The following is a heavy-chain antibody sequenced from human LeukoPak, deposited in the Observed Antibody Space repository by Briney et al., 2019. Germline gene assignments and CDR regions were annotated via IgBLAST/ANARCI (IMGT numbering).Heavy chain of an antibody. Sequence: SQTLSLTCAISGDSASSNSAAWNWIRQSPSRGLEWLGRTYYRSKWYNDYAVSVKSRITINPDTSKNQFSLQLNSVTPEDTAIYYCARVMEYNNSWNWVDYWGQGTLVTVSS. CDR1: GDSASSNSAA. D-gene: IGHD6-13*01. CDR3: ARVMEYNNSWNWVDY. J-gene: IGHJ5*01. CDR2: TYYRSKWYN. V-gene: IGHV6-1*01.